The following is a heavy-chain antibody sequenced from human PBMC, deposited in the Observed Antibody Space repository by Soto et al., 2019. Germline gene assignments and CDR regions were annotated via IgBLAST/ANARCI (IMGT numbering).Heavy chain of an antibody. J-gene: IGHJ6*03. CDR2: IYYSGST. CDR1: GGSISSYY. Sequence: SETLSLTCTVSGGSISSYYWSWIRQPPGKGLEWIGYIYYSGSTNYNPSLKSRVTISVDTSKNQFSLKLSSVTAADTAVYYCARVEYSTSYYYYMDVWGKGTTVTVSS. D-gene: IGHD6-6*01. V-gene: IGHV4-59*01. CDR3: ARVEYSTSYYYYMDV.